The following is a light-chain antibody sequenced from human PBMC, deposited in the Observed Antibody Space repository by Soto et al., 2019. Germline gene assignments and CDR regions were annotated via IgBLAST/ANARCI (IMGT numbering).Light chain of an antibody. CDR2: GAS. J-gene: IGKJ4*01. V-gene: IGKV3-15*01. Sequence: EIVLTQSPATLSVSPLERANLXCRASQSVSSNLAWYQQKPGQAPRLLIYGASTRATGIPARFSGSGSGTEFTLTISSLQSEDFAVYYCQQYNNWPLLTFGGGTKVDI. CDR3: QQYNNWPLLT. CDR1: QSVSSN.